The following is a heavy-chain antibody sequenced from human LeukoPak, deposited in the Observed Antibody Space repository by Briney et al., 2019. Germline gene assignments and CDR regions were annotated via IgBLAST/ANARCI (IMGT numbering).Heavy chain of an antibody. V-gene: IGHV1-69*06. D-gene: IGHD5-18*01. Sequence: ASVKVSCKASGGTFSSYAISWVRQAPGQGLEWMGGIIPIFGTANYAQKFQGRVTITADKSTSTAYMELSSLRSEDTAVYYCARDGGIGGYSYGPRFYYGMDVWGQGTTVTVSS. CDR2: IIPIFGTA. CDR1: GGTFSSYA. J-gene: IGHJ6*02. CDR3: ARDGGIGGYSYGPRFYYGMDV.